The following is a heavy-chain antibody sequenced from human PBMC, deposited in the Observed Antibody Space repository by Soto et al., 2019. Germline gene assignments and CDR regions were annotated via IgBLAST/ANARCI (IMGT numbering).Heavy chain of an antibody. CDR2: INHSGST. V-gene: IGHV4-34*01. CDR3: ARVGAEAGRKGGWFDP. J-gene: IGHJ5*02. Sequence: XETLSLTFAVYGGSFSGYYWSWIRQPPGKGLEWIGEINHSGSTNYNPSLKSRVTISVDTSKNQFSLKLSSVTAADTAVYYCARVGAEAGRKGGWFDPWGQGTLVTVSS. D-gene: IGHD6-13*01. CDR1: GGSFSGYY.